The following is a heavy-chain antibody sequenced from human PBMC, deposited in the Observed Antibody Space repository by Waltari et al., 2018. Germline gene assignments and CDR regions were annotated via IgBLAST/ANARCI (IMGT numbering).Heavy chain of an antibody. D-gene: IGHD3-22*01. V-gene: IGHV1-3*01. CDR2: INAGNGNT. CDR3: ARQYYYDSSGYSNYYYGMDV. CDR1: GYTFTSYA. Sequence: QVQLVQSGAEVKKPGASVKVSCKASGYTFTSYAMHWVRQAPGQRLEWMGWINAGNGNTKYSQKCQGRVTITRDTSASTAYMELSSLRSEDTAVYYCARQYYYDSSGYSNYYYGMDVWGQGTTVTVSS. J-gene: IGHJ6*02.